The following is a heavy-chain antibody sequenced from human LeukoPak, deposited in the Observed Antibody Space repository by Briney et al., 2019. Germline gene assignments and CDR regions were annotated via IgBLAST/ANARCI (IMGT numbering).Heavy chain of an antibody. V-gene: IGHV1-18*01. CDR2: ISAYNGNT. D-gene: IGHD3-9*01. CDR3: ARDFLYYDILTGPDH. Sequence: ASLRVSCKASGYTFNSCGISWVRQAPGQGLEWMGWISAYNGNTKYAQNFLGRVTMTTDTSRRTVYMELRSLTSDDTAVYYCARDFLYYDILTGPDHWGQGTLVTVSS. CDR1: GYTFNSCG. J-gene: IGHJ5*02.